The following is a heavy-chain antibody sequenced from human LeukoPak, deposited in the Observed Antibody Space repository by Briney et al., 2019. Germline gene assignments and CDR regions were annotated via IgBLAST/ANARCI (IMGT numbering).Heavy chain of an antibody. CDR1: GFTFSTYG. CDR2: ISYDGSNK. Sequence: GGSLRLSCTASGFTFSTYGMHWVRQAPGKGLEWVAVISYDGSNKYYADSVKGRFTISRDNSKNTLYLQMNSLRAEDTAVYYCAKDSAYGYYYDSRGDDAFDIWGQGTMVTVSS. CDR3: AKDSAYGYYYDSRGDDAFDI. J-gene: IGHJ3*02. V-gene: IGHV3-30*18. D-gene: IGHD3-22*01.